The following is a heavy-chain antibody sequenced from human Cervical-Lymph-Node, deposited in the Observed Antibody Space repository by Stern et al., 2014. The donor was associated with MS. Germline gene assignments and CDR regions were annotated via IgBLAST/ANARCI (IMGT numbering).Heavy chain of an antibody. CDR2: IIPIFGTA. CDR3: ARAGVSKTRGRYYGMDV. Sequence: VQLVESGAEVKKPGSSVKVSCKASGGTFSSYAISWVRQAPGQGLEWMGGIIPIFGTANYAQKFQGRVTITADESTSTAYMELSSLRSEDTAVYYCARAGVSKTRGRYYGMDVWGQGTTVTVSS. J-gene: IGHJ6*02. CDR1: GGTFSSYA. V-gene: IGHV1-69*01. D-gene: IGHD3-16*01.